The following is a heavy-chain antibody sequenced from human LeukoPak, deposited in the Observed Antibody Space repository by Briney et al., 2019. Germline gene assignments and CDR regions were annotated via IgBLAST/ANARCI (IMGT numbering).Heavy chain of an antibody. V-gene: IGHV5-51*01. CDR3: AGHQGDDYYGSNGMDV. CDR1: GYSFTSYW. Sequence: GESLKISCKGSGYSFTSYWIGWVRQMPGKGLEWMGIIYPGDSDTRYSPSFEGQVTISADKSISTAYLQWSSLKASDTAMYYCAGHQGDDYYGSNGMDVWGQGTTVTVSS. CDR2: IYPGDSDT. D-gene: IGHD3-10*01. J-gene: IGHJ6*02.